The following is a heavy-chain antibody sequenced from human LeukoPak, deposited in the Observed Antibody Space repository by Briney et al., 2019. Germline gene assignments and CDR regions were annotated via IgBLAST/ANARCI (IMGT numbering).Heavy chain of an antibody. V-gene: IGHV3-23*01. CDR3: ARDPSTLLPTDDS. Sequence: HPGGSLRLSCAASGFNFSSYAMTWVRQAPGKGLEWVSSFSFNGESTYYADSAKGRFTISRDNSKNTLYLQMNSLRVEDTAIYYCARDPSTLLPTDDSWGQGTLVAVSS. J-gene: IGHJ4*02. D-gene: IGHD2-2*01. CDR1: GFNFSSYA. CDR2: FSFNGEST.